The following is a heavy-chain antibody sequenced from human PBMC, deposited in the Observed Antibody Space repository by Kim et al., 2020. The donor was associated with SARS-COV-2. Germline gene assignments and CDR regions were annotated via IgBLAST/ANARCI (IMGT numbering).Heavy chain of an antibody. CDR2: INPNTGAT. V-gene: IGHV1-2*06. J-gene: IGHJ4*02. CDR3: ARAQPSVVGYYPDY. Sequence: ASVKVSCKTTGYSFKGFSIHWVRQAPGLGLEWVGRINPNTGATFLAQKFQGRVTMARDTSINTAYMDLRSLTSDDTAIYFCARAQPSVVGYYPDYWGQGTLHTVSS. D-gene: IGHD3-3*01. CDR1: GYSFKGFS.